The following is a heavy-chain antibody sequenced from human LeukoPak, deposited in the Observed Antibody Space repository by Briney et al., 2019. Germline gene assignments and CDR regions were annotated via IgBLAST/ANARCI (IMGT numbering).Heavy chain of an antibody. V-gene: IGHV3-30*18. D-gene: IGHD4-17*01. CDR1: GFTFSSYG. Sequence: PGGSLRLSCAASGFTFSSYGMHWVRQAPGKGLEWVAVISYDGSNKYYADSVKGRFTISRDNSKNTLYLQMNSLRAEDTAVYYCAKDRYGDYVMDYWGQGTLVTVSS. J-gene: IGHJ4*02. CDR2: ISYDGSNK. CDR3: AKDRYGDYVMDY.